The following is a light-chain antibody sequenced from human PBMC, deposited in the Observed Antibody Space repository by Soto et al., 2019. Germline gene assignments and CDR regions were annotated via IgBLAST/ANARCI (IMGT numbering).Light chain of an antibody. Sequence: DIQMTQSPSSLSASVGDRVTITCRASQSISTSLNWYQQKPGKSPELLIYSASSFTSGVPSRFSGSGSGTDFTLTINNLQPEDFATYYCHQSYLTPQTFGQGTKVEI. CDR2: SAS. CDR3: HQSYLTPQT. CDR1: QSISTS. V-gene: IGKV1-39*01. J-gene: IGKJ1*01.